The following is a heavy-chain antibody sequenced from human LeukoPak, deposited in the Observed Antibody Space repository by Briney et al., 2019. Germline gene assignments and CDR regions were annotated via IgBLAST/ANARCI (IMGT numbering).Heavy chain of an antibody. V-gene: IGHV4-59*01. Sequence: SETLSLTCTVSGGSISNYYWAWIRQPPGRGLEWIGYIYDTGSTKYNPSLKSRLTISLHTSRNQFSLNLSSLTAADTAIYYCARVRNYPDAFDIWGQGRMVTVSS. J-gene: IGHJ3*02. CDR1: GGSISNYY. CDR2: IYDTGST. CDR3: ARVRNYPDAFDI. D-gene: IGHD5-24*01.